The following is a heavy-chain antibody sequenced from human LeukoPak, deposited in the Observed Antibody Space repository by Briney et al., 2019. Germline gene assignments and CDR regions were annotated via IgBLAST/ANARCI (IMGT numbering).Heavy chain of an antibody. CDR2: MYHSGST. CDR1: GYSISSGHY. J-gene: IGHJ6*03. Sequence: SETLSLTCTVSGYSISSGHYWGWIRQPPGKGLEWIGSMYHSGSTYYNPSLKSRVTISVDTSKNQVSLKLSSVTAADTAVYYCARGRILRIAKYYMDVWGKGTTVTISS. CDR3: ARGRILRIAKYYMDV. D-gene: IGHD2-15*01. V-gene: IGHV4-38-2*02.